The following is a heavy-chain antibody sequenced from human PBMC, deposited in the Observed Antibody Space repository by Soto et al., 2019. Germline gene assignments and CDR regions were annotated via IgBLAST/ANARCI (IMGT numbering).Heavy chain of an antibody. J-gene: IGHJ6*02. V-gene: IGHV4-31*03. D-gene: IGHD3-10*01. CDR3: ARDRGSGSYYPREYGMDV. CDR2: IYYSGST. CDR1: GGSISSGGYY. Sequence: PSETLSLTCTVSGGSISSGGYYWGWIRQHPGKGLEWIGYIYYSGSTYYNPSLKSRVTISVDTSKNQFSLKLSSVTAADTAVYYCARDRGSGSYYPREYGMDVWGQGTTVTVSS.